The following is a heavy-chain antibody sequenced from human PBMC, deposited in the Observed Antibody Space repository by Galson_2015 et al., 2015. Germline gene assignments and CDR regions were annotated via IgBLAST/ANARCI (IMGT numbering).Heavy chain of an antibody. V-gene: IGHV3-9*01. Sequence: SLRLSCAASEFTFDDYAMHWVRQAPGKGLEWVSGISWNSGSIGYADSVKGRFAISRDNAKNSLYLQMNSLRAEDTALYYCAKGTGQPLFPVGDYWGHGSLVTAAS. D-gene: IGHD2-2*01. CDR3: AKGTGQPLFPVGDY. CDR2: ISWNSGSI. CDR1: EFTFDDYA. J-gene: IGHJ4*01.